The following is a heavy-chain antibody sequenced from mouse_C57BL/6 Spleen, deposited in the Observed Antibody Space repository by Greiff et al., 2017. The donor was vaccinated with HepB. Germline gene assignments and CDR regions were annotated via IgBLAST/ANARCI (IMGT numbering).Heavy chain of an antibody. CDR3: ARNIYCGSSPYWYFDV. CDR2: INPYNGGT. CDR1: GYTFTDYY. Sequence: EVKLMESGPVLVKPGASVKMSCKASGYTFTDYYMNWVKQSHGKSLEWIGVINPYNGGTSYNQKFKGKATLTVDKSSSTAYMELNSLTSEDSAVYYCARNIYCGSSPYWYFDVWGTGTTVTVAS. V-gene: IGHV1-19*01. J-gene: IGHJ1*03. D-gene: IGHD1-1*01.